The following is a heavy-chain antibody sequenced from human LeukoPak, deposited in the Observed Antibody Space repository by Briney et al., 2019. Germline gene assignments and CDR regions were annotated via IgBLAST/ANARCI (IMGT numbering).Heavy chain of an antibody. V-gene: IGHV4-38-2*02. J-gene: IGHJ6*03. D-gene: IGHD3-3*01. CDR1: GYSISSGYY. Sequence: PSETLSLTRTVSGYSISSGYYWGWIRQPPGKGLEWIGSIYHSGSTYYNPSLKSRVTISVDTSKNQFSLELSSVTAADTAVYYCARGGTWSGYYYYYYYYMDVWGKGTTVTVSS. CDR3: ARGGTWSGYYYYYYYYMDV. CDR2: IYHSGST.